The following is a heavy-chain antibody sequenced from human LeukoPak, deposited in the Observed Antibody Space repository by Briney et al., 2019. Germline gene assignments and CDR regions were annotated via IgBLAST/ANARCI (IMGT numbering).Heavy chain of an antibody. Sequence: ASVKVSCKASGYTFTSYGISWVRQAPGQGLEWMGWISAYNGNTNYAQKLQGRVTMTTDTSTSTANMELRGLRSDDTAVYYCARDDDSSGGGWFDPWGQGTLVTVSS. CDR1: GYTFTSYG. V-gene: IGHV1-18*01. CDR3: ARDDDSSGGGWFDP. CDR2: ISAYNGNT. D-gene: IGHD3-22*01. J-gene: IGHJ5*02.